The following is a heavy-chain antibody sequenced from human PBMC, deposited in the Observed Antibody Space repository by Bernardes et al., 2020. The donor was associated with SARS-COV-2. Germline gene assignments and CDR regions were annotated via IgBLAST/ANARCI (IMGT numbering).Heavy chain of an antibody. CDR1: GFSLSTSGMC. Sequence: SGPTLVKPTQTLTLTCTFSGFSLSTSGMCVSWIRQPPGKALEWLARIDWDDDKYYSTSLKTRLTISKDTSKNQVVLTMTNMDPVDTATYYCARERTTVTTHVFYYYGMDVWGQGTTVTVSS. V-gene: IGHV2-70*11. J-gene: IGHJ6*02. D-gene: IGHD4-17*01. CDR2: IDWDDDK. CDR3: ARERTTVTTHVFYYYGMDV.